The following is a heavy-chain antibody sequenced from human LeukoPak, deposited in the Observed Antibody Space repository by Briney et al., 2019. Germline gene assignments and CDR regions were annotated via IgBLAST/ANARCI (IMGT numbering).Heavy chain of an antibody. CDR3: ARRPRPSYYYDSSGYPGGFDY. J-gene: IGHJ4*02. D-gene: IGHD3-22*01. CDR2: IYYSGST. CDR1: GGSISSSSYY. Sequence: PSETLSLTCTVSGGSISSSSYYWGWIRQPPGKGLEWIGSIYYSGSTYYNPSLKSRVTISVDTSKNQFSLKLSSVTAADTAVYYCARRPRPSYYYDSSGYPGGFDYWGQGTLVTVSS. V-gene: IGHV4-39*01.